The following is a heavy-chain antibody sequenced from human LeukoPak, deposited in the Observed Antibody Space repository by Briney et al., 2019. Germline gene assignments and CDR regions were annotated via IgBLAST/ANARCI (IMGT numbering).Heavy chain of an antibody. CDR3: ARDFSTACDP. J-gene: IGHJ5*02. CDR1: GRSISSYY. Sequence: SESLCLTCAVSGRSISSYYLSWIRQPAGKGLEWIGRIYTSGSTNYKPSLKSRVPMSVDTSKNQFSPKLSSVTAADTAVYYCARDFSTACDPWGQGTLVTVSS. CDR2: IYTSGST. D-gene: IGHD2-21*02. V-gene: IGHV4-4*07.